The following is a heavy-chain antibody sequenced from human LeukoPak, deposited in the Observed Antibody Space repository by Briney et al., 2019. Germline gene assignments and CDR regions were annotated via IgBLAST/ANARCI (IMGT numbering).Heavy chain of an antibody. D-gene: IGHD3-16*01. Sequence: SETLSLTCTVSGGSISSYYLSWIRQPPGKGLAWIGYIYYSGSTNYNPSLKSRVTISVDTSKNQFSLKLSSVTAADTALYYCATSRGYFDYWGQGTLVTVSS. J-gene: IGHJ4*02. V-gene: IGHV4-59*01. CDR2: IYYSGST. CDR3: ATSRGYFDY. CDR1: GGSISSYY.